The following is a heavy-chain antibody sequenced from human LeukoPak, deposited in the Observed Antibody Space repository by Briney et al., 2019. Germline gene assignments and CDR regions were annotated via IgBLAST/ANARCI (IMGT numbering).Heavy chain of an antibody. CDR1: GYIFTDYY. D-gene: IGHD3-22*01. Sequence: ASVKVSCKASGYIFTDYYMHWVRQAPGQGLEWMGWINPNSGGTKYAQKFQGRVTMTRDTSITTAFLELSRLRSDDTAVYYCARDFLHVYYYDSSGYVRGAFDIWGQGTMVTVSS. CDR2: INPNSGGT. J-gene: IGHJ3*02. CDR3: ARDFLHVYYYDSSGYVRGAFDI. V-gene: IGHV1-2*02.